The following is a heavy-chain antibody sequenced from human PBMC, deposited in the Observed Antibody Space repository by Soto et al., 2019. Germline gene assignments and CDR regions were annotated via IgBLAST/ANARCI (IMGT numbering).Heavy chain of an antibody. CDR2: IYHSGST. V-gene: IGHV4-30-2*01. D-gene: IGHD2-15*01. CDR1: GGSISSGGYS. CDR3: ARVNGGGSFDY. Sequence: SETLSLTCAVSGGSISSGGYSWSWIRQPPGKGLEWIGYIYHSGSTYYNPSLKSRVTISVDRSKNQFSLKLSSVTAADTAVYYRARVNGGGSFDYWGQGTLVTVSS. J-gene: IGHJ4*02.